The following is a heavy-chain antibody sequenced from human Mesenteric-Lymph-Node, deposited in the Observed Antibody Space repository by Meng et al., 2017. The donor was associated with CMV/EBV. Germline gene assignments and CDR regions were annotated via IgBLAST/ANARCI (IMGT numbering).Heavy chain of an antibody. Sequence: SVKVSCKASGGTFSSYAISWVRQAPGQGLEWMGGIIPIFGTANYAQKFQGRVTITTDESTSTAYMELSSLRSQDTAVYYCARQWNKYDFWSGYRTRHYYGMDVWGQGTTVTVSS. CDR3: ARQWNKYDFWSGYRTRHYYGMDV. CDR2: IIPIFGTA. CDR1: GGTFSSYA. J-gene: IGHJ6*02. V-gene: IGHV1-69*05. D-gene: IGHD3-3*01.